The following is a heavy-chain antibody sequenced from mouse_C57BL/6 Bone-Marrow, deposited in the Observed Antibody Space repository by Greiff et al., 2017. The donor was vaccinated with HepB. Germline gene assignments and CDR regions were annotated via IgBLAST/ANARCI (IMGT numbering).Heavy chain of an antibody. V-gene: IGHV1-77*01. J-gene: IGHJ3*01. CDR1: GYTFTDYY. CDR3: GGDFRFAY. CDR2: IGPGSGST. Sequence: QVQLQQSGAELVKPGASVKISCKASGYTFTDYYISWVKQRPGQGLVWIGKIGPGSGSTYYNEKFKGKATLTADKSSSTAYMQLSSLTSEDSAVYLCGGDFRFAYWGQGTLVTVSA.